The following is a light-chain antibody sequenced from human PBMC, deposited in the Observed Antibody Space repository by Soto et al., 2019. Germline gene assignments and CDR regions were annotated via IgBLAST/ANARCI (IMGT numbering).Light chain of an antibody. V-gene: IGKV1-12*01. Sequence: DILMTQSPSSVSASVGDRVTITCRASQGIAGWLAWYQQKPGRAPSLLIYPASTLQSGVPSRFSGSGSGTDFTLTINFLQPEDFATYYCQQASSFPWSFGQGTRWIS. CDR1: QGIAGW. J-gene: IGKJ1*01. CDR3: QQASSFPWS. CDR2: PAS.